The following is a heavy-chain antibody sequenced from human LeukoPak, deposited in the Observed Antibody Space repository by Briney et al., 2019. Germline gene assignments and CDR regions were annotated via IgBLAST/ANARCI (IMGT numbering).Heavy chain of an antibody. CDR2: INSDGSST. CDR3: ARDRIIAAAGTVPDY. D-gene: IGHD6-13*01. V-gene: IGHV3-74*01. Sequence: GGSLRLSFAASGFTFSSYWMHWVRQAPGKGLVWVSRINSDGSSTSYADSVKGRFTISRDNAKNTLYLQMNSLRVEDTAVYYCARDRIIAAAGTVPDYWGQGTLVTVSS. CDR1: GFTFSSYW. J-gene: IGHJ4*02.